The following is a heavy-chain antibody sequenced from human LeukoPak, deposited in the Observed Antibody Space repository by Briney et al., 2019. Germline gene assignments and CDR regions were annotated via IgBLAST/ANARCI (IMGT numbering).Heavy chain of an antibody. CDR1: GGSISTYY. Sequence: SETLSLTCTVSGGSISTYYWSWIRQPPGKGLEWIGFIYYSGSTNYNPSLNSRVTISIDTSKNQFSLKLNSVTAADTAVYYCARASLSYYFDHWGQGALVTVSS. D-gene: IGHD3-10*01. V-gene: IGHV4-59*01. CDR3: ARASLSYYFDH. CDR2: IYYSGST. J-gene: IGHJ4*02.